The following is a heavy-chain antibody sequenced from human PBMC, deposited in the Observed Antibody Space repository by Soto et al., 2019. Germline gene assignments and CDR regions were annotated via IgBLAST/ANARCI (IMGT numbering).Heavy chain of an antibody. V-gene: IGHV3-23*01. D-gene: IGHD4-17*01. Sequence: PGGSLRLSCAASGFTFSSYSMSWVRQAPGKGLEWVSAISGSGGSTYYADSVKGRFTISRDNSKNTLYLQMNGLRAEDTAVYYCAKDSLTHYGTDAFDIWGQGTMVTVSS. J-gene: IGHJ3*02. CDR3: AKDSLTHYGTDAFDI. CDR2: ISGSGGST. CDR1: GFTFSSYS.